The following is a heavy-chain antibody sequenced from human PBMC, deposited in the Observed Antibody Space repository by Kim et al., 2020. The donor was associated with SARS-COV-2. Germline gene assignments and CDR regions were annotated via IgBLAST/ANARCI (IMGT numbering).Heavy chain of an antibody. Sequence: GGSLRLSCAASGFTFSSYAMHWVRQAPGKGLEWVAVISYDGSNKYYADSVKGRFTISRDNSKNTLYLQMNSLRAEDTAVYYCARDDQPYSSGWYPLVRYWGYFDYWGQGTLVTVSS. D-gene: IGHD6-19*01. J-gene: IGHJ4*02. V-gene: IGHV3-30-3*01. CDR1: GFTFSSYA. CDR2: ISYDGSNK. CDR3: ARDDQPYSSGWYPLVRYWGYFDY.